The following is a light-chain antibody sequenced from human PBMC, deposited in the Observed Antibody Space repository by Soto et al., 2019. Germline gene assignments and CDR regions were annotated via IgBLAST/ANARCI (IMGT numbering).Light chain of an antibody. V-gene: IGLV1-40*01. CDR1: SSNIGAGYA. Sequence: QSVLTQPPSVSGAPGQRVTISCTGSSSNIGAGYAVHWYQQLPGTAPKLLIDANNNRPSGVPDRFSGSKSGTSASLAITGLQAEDEADYYCQSYDSSLSGVVFGGGTKLTVL. J-gene: IGLJ2*01. CDR3: QSYDSSLSGVV. CDR2: ANN.